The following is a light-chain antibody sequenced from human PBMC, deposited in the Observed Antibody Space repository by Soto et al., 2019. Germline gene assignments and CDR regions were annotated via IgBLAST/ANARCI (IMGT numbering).Light chain of an antibody. CDR3: HQDPNPPLP. CDR1: QSVSSAN. Sequence: VLTQSAGPRSGYQWKTATLSCSSSQSVSSANFAWYQQKPGQAPRLLIYGASSRATGIPDRFSCCGSGTGFPPTNVCRLAIPFAAFFRHQDPNPPLPFGQGTKVDIK. CDR2: GAS. J-gene: IGKJ1*01. V-gene: IGKV3-20*01.